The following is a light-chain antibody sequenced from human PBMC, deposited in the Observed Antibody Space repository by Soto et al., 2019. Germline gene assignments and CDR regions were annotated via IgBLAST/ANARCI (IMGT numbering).Light chain of an antibody. CDR2: EVS. Sequence: QSALTQPPSASGSPGQSVTISCTGTSSDVGGYNYVSWYQQHPGKAPKLMIYEVSKRPSGVPDRFSGSKSGNTASLTVSGLPAEDEADYYCSSYAGSNKNVFGTGTKLTVL. CDR1: SSDVGGYNY. J-gene: IGLJ1*01. V-gene: IGLV2-8*01. CDR3: SSYAGSNKNV.